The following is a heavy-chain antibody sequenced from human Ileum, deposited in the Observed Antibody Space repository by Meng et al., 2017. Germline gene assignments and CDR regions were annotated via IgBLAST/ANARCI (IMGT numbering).Heavy chain of an antibody. CDR3: ARSTADSGWAFYFDS. V-gene: IGHV3-23*01. CDR2: ISRGINGGTT. J-gene: IGHJ4*02. Sequence: GESLKISCVASGFNFDNFAMSWVRQAPGKGPEWVSSISRGINGGTTEYADPVRGRFTIFKVSSKNTLILEMDDLRADVTAVYFCARSTADSGWAFYFDSWGQGTLVTVSS. D-gene: IGHD6-19*01. CDR1: GFNFDNFA.